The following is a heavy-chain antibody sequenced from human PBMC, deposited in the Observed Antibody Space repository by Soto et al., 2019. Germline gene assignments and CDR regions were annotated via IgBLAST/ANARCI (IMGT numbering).Heavy chain of an antibody. CDR2: INSDGSST. Sequence: EVQLVESGGGLVQPGGSLRLSCAASGFTFSSYWMHWVRQAPGKGLVWVSRINSDGSSTSYADSVKGRFTISRDNAKTTVYLPMNSLRGEDTAVYYCARSRYYYYYMDVWGKGTTVTVSS. CDR3: ARSRYYYYYMDV. V-gene: IGHV3-74*01. J-gene: IGHJ6*03. CDR1: GFTFSSYW.